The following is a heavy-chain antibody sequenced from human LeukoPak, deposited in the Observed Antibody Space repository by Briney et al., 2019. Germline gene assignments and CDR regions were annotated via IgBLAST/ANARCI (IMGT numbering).Heavy chain of an antibody. V-gene: IGHV3-23*01. CDR3: AKDKYGSGIGGYLDY. J-gene: IGHJ4*02. CDR1: GFTFSSYA. Sequence: GGSLRLSCAASGFTFSSYAMSWVRQAPGKGLEWVSTISGSGGYTYYADSVKGRFTISRDNSKNTLCLEMNSLRAEDTAIYYCAKDKYGSGIGGYLDYWGQGTLVTVSS. CDR2: ISGSGGYT. D-gene: IGHD3-10*01.